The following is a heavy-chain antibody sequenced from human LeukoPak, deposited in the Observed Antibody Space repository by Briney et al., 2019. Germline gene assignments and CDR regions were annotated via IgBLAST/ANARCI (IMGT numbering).Heavy chain of an antibody. J-gene: IGHJ5*02. Sequence: KSSETLSLTCTVSGGSISSGDCYWSWIRQPPGKSLEWIGYIYYSGSTYYNPSLKNRVTISVDTSKNQFSLKLSSVTAADTAVYYCARGALRIEQLVDDNWFDPWGQGTLVTVSS. CDR2: IYYSGST. CDR1: GGSISSGDCY. D-gene: IGHD6-6*01. V-gene: IGHV4-30-4*08. CDR3: ARGALRIEQLVDDNWFDP.